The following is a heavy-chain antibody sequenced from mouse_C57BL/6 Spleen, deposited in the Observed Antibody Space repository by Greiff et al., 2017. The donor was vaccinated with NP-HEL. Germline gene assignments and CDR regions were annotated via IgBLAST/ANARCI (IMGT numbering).Heavy chain of an antibody. Sequence: EVQLQQSGPELVKPGASVKMSCKASGYTFTDYNMHWVKQSHGKSLEWIGYINPNNGGTSYNQKFKGKATLTVNKASSTAYMELRSLTSEDAAVYYCARSYGSTDWYFDVWGTGTTVTVSS. CDR3: ARSYGSTDWYFDV. CDR1: GYTFTDYN. J-gene: IGHJ1*03. V-gene: IGHV1-22*01. D-gene: IGHD1-1*01. CDR2: INPNNGGT.